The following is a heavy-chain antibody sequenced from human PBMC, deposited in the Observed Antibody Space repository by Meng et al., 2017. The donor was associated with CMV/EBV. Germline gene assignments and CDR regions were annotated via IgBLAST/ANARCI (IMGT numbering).Heavy chain of an antibody. D-gene: IGHD3-22*01. CDR1: GFTFSNAW. CDR2: IKSKTDGGTT. J-gene: IGHJ4*02. V-gene: IGHV3-15*01. Sequence: GESLKISCAASGFTFSNAWMSWVRQAPGKGLEWVGRIKSKTDGGTTDYAAPVKGRFTISRDDSKDTLYLQMNSLKTEDTAVYYCTTLYYYDSSGLNYWSQGTLVTVSS. CDR3: TTLYYYDSSGLNY.